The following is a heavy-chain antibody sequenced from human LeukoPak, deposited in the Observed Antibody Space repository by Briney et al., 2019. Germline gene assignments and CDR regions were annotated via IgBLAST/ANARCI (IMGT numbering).Heavy chain of an antibody. Sequence: SETLSLTCTVSGYSISSGYYWGWIRQPPGKGLEWIGSIYHSGSTYYNPSLKSRVTISVDRSKNQFSLKLSSVTAADTAVYYCASPGYIGGAFDIWGQGTMVTVSS. J-gene: IGHJ3*02. CDR2: IYHSGST. V-gene: IGHV4-38-2*02. CDR3: ASPGYIGGAFDI. CDR1: GYSISSGYY. D-gene: IGHD1-1*01.